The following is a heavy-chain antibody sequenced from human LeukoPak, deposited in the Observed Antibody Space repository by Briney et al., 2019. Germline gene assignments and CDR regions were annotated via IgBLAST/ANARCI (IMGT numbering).Heavy chain of an antibody. CDR2: IDPSDSYT. Sequence: GESLQISCKGSGYCFTSYWISWVRQLPGKGLEWMGRIDPSDSYTNYSPSFQGHVTISADKSTSTAYLQWSSLKASDTAMYYCARHPIFGVVIIPPPYYYYGMDVWGQGTTVTVSS. D-gene: IGHD3-3*01. CDR3: ARHPIFGVVIIPPPYYYYGMDV. CDR1: GYCFTSYW. V-gene: IGHV5-10-1*01. J-gene: IGHJ6*02.